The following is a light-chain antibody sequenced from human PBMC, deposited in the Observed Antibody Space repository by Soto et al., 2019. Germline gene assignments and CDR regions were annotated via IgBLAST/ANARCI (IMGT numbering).Light chain of an antibody. CDR2: AAG. CDR3: QQSYKTPHT. J-gene: IGKJ2*01. V-gene: IGKV1-39*01. Sequence: DIPMTQSPSSLSASVGDRVTITCRASQGVSAYLLWYQQRQGTAPKLRIYAAGNLLRGVPSRFSGSGSGTKFTLTISSLQPEDFATYYCQQSYKTPHTFGQGTKLETK. CDR1: QGVSAY.